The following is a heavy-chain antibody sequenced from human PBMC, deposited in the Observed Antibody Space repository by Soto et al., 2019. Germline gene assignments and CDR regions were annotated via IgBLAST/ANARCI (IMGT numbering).Heavy chain of an antibody. V-gene: IGHV3-48*03. CDR3: ARAPPRLATIISDY. CDR2: ISSSGSTV. Sequence: SVGSLRLSCAASGVTFSSYEMKRFRQAQWKVLEWDAYISSSGSTVYYADSVTDRFTISRGNAKNSLYLPMNSMSAEDTAVYSGARAPPRLATIISDYWAQGTLVTVSS. J-gene: IGHJ4*02. D-gene: IGHD5-12*01. CDR1: GVTFSSYE.